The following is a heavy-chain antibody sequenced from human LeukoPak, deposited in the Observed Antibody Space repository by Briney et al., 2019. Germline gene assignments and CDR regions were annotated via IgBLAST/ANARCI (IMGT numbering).Heavy chain of an antibody. J-gene: IGHJ4*02. CDR3: ARPDYGSGSYYYFAY. V-gene: IGHV1-2*02. CDR1: GYMFTDYY. Sequence: VASVKVSCKASGYMFTDYYIHWVRQAPGQGPEWVGWINPKSGGTNYAQKFQARVTMTSDTFVTTAYMELSSLRSDDTAIYYCARPDYGSGSYYYFAYWGQGALVTVSS. D-gene: IGHD3-10*01. CDR2: INPKSGGT.